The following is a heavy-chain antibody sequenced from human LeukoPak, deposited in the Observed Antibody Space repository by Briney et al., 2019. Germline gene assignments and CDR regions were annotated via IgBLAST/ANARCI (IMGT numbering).Heavy chain of an antibody. V-gene: IGHV1-18*01. CDR3: ARDEDYKVDY. J-gene: IGHJ4*02. D-gene: IGHD4-11*01. CDR2: ISAYNGNT. Sequence: AWVTVSCKASGYTFTTSGFSWVRQAPGQGLEWMGWISAYNGNTVYAQKLQDRVTMTTDTSTSTAYMELRSLRSDDTAMYYCARDEDYKVDYWGQGTLVTVSS. CDR1: GYTFTTSG.